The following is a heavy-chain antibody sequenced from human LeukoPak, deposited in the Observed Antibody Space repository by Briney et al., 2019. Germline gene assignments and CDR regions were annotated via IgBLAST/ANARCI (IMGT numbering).Heavy chain of an antibody. D-gene: IGHD4-17*01. Sequence: SETLSLTCAVYGGSFSGYYWSWIRQPPGKRLDWIGEINHSGSTSYNPSLKSRVTISVDTSKNQFSLKLSSVTAADTAVYYCARVWYDYGDPFDYWGQGTLVTVSS. CDR2: INHSGST. J-gene: IGHJ4*02. CDR3: ARVWYDYGDPFDY. CDR1: GGSFSGYY. V-gene: IGHV4-34*01.